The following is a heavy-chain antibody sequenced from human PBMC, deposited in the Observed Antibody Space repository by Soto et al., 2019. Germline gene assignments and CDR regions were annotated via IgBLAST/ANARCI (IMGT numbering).Heavy chain of an antibody. V-gene: IGHV4-34*01. CDR2: INHSGST. D-gene: IGHD5-12*01. CDR1: GGSFSGYY. CDR3: ASLTGSLIVATTDY. Sequence: QVQLQQWGAGLLKPSETLSLTCAVYGGSFSGYYWSWIRQPPGKGLEWIGEINHSGSTNYNPSLKIRVTISVDTSKNQFSLKLSSVTAADTAVYYCASLTGSLIVATTDYWGQGTLVTVSS. J-gene: IGHJ4*02.